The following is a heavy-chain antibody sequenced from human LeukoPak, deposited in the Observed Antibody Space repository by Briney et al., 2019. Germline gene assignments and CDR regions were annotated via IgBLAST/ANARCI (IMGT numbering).Heavy chain of an antibody. J-gene: IGHJ4*02. CDR3: ARHFYGSGSYVDY. Sequence: SETLSLTCTVSGGSISSSSLYWGWIRQPPGKGLEWIGSIYYSGSTYYNPSLKSRVTISVDTSRNQFSLKLSSVTAADTAVYYCARHFYGSGSYVDYWGQGTLVTVSS. D-gene: IGHD3-10*01. V-gene: IGHV4-39*01. CDR2: IYYSGST. CDR1: GGSISSSSLY.